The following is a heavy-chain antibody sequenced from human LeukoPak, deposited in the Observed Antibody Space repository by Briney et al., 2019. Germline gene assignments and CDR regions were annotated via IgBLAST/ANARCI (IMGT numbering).Heavy chain of an antibody. D-gene: IGHD6-13*01. Sequence: PGGSLRLSCAASGFTFSSYSMNWVRQAPGKGLEWVSSISSSSSYIYYADSVKGRFTISRDNAKNSLYLQMNSLRAEDTAVYYCARNGIEANGYFDYWGQGTLVTVSS. CDR2: ISSSSSYI. V-gene: IGHV3-21*01. CDR3: ARNGIEANGYFDY. CDR1: GFTFSSYS. J-gene: IGHJ4*02.